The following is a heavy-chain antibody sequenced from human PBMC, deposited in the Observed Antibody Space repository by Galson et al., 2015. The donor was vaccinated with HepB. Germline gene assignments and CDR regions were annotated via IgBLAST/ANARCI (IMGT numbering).Heavy chain of an antibody. Sequence: SLRLSCAASGFTFNSYGMHWVRQAPGKGLEWVAVIWYDGSNKYYADSVKGRFTISRDNSKNTLYLQMNSLRAEDTAVYYCARDGGALATVWGYCGQGTLVTVSS. CDR2: IWYDGSNK. CDR1: GFTFNSYG. V-gene: IGHV3-33*01. D-gene: IGHD4-11*01. J-gene: IGHJ4*02. CDR3: ARDGGALATVWGY.